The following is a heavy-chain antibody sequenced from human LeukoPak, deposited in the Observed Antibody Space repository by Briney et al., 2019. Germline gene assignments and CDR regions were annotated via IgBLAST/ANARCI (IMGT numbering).Heavy chain of an antibody. CDR1: GFRFSSYS. Sequence: GGSLRLSCAASGFRFSSYSMNWVRQAPGKGLEWVSYISHTGSTMSYADSVKGRFTISRDNARNSLHLQMNSLRAEDTVVYYCAIPPLSGTGSSRPLAEIDVWGQGTTVTVSS. CDR3: AIPPLSGTGSSRPLAEIDV. CDR2: ISHTGSTM. V-gene: IGHV3-48*04. J-gene: IGHJ6*02. D-gene: IGHD3-10*01.